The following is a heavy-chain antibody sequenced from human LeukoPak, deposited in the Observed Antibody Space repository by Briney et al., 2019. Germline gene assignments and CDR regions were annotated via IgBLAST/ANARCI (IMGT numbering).Heavy chain of an antibody. J-gene: IGHJ4*02. CDR3: ARVQDSGFDY. Sequence: GRSLRLSCAASGFTYSSYVMHGVRQAAGKGRHGVSVVYTCDNAYYVDSVKGRFTISRDNSKNTLFLQMNSLRVEDTAVYYCARVQDSGFDYWGQGTLVTVSS. CDR2: VYTCDNA. CDR1: GFTYSSYV. V-gene: IGHV3-53*01.